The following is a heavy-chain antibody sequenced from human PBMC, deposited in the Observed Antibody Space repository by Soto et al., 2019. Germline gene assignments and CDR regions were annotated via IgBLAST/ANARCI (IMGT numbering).Heavy chain of an antibody. Sequence: ASVKVSCKASGYTFTSYAMHWVRQAPGQRLEWMGWINAGNGNTKYSQKFQGRVTITRDTSASTAYMELSSLRSEDTAVYYCARKRYYYRSGSQDYGMDVWGQGTTVTV. D-gene: IGHD3-10*01. CDR2: INAGNGNT. V-gene: IGHV1-3*01. J-gene: IGHJ6*02. CDR1: GYTFTSYA. CDR3: ARKRYYYRSGSQDYGMDV.